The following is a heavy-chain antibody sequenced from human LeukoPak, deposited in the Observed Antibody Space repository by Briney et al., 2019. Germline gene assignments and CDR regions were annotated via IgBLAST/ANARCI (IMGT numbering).Heavy chain of an antibody. CDR1: GYTFTSYD. V-gene: IGHV1-8*01. CDR2: MNPNSGNT. J-gene: IGHJ4*02. Sequence: ASVKVSCKASGYTFTSYDINWVRQATGQGLEWMGWMNPNSGNTGYAQKSQGRVTMTRNTSISTAYMELSSLRSEDTAVYYCARHTRYCSSTSCYSVGFDYWGQGTLVTVSS. CDR3: ARHTRYCSSTSCYSVGFDY. D-gene: IGHD2-2*01.